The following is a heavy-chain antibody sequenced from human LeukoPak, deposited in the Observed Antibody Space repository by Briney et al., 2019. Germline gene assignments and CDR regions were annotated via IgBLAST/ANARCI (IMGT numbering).Heavy chain of an antibody. Sequence: ASVKVSCKASGYTLTSYDINWVRQATGQGLEWMGWMNPNSGRTGYAQNFQGRITITRNTSISTAYMELSSLRSEDTAVYYCTKKTFPKLFYYWGQGTLVNGPS. CDR1: GYTLTSYD. CDR3: TKKTFPKLFYY. V-gene: IGHV1-8*01. CDR2: MNPNSGRT. D-gene: IGHD2/OR15-2a*01. J-gene: IGHJ4*02.